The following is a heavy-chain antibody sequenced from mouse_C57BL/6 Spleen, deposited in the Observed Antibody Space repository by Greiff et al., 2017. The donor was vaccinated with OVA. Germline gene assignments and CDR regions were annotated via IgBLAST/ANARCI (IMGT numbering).Heavy chain of an antibody. V-gene: IGHV1-61*01. CDR2: IYPSDSET. Sequence: VQLQQSGAELVRPGSSVKLSCKASGYTFTSYWMDWVKQRPGQGLEWIGNIYPSDSETHYNQKFKDKATLTVDKSSSTAYMQLSSLTSEDSAVYYGARSDYYGSSYYAMDYWGQGTSVTVSS. D-gene: IGHD1-1*01. CDR3: ARSDYYGSSYYAMDY. J-gene: IGHJ4*01. CDR1: GYTFTSYW.